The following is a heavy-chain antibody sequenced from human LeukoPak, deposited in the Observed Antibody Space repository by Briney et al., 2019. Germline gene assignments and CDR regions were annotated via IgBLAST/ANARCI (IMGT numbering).Heavy chain of an antibody. CDR2: IYYSGST. V-gene: IGHV4-39*07. J-gene: IGHJ4*02. CDR3: AGNWDASGYFDY. CDR1: GGSISSSSYY. Sequence: PSETLSLTCTVSGGSISSSSYYWGWIRQPPGKGLEWIGSIYYSGSTYYNPSLKSRVTISVDTSKNQFSQKLSSVTAADTAVYYCAGNWDASGYFDYWGQGTLVTVSS. D-gene: IGHD7-27*01.